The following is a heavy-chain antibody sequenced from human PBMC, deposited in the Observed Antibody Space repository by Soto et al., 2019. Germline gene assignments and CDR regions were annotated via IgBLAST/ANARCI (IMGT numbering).Heavy chain of an antibody. V-gene: IGHV3-30-3*01. CDR3: ARDPSFFFPTEDGIRATVPVSAFLLNRSSDL. Sequence: QGKGLEWVAVMSYDGSNKYYADSVKGRFTISRDNSKNALYLQMNSLRAEDTAVYYCARDPSFFFPTEDGIRATVPVSAFLLNRSSDL. J-gene: IGHJ2*01. CDR2: MSYDGSNK. D-gene: IGHD1-26*01.